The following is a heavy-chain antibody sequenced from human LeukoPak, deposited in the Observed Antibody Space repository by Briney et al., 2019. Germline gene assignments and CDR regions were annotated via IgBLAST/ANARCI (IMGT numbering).Heavy chain of an antibody. D-gene: IGHD6-13*01. CDR3: ATLSRYSSIWTAA. Sequence: GGSLRLSCAASGFTFSSYSMNWVRQAPGKGLEWVSSISSSSSYIYYADSVKGRFTISRDNAKNSLYLQMNSLRAEDTAVYYCATLSRYSSIWTAAWGQGTLVTVSS. CDR1: GFTFSSYS. V-gene: IGHV3-21*01. J-gene: IGHJ5*02. CDR2: ISSSSSYI.